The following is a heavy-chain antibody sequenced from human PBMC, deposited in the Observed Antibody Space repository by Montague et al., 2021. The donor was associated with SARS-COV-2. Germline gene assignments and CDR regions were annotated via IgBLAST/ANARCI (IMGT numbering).Heavy chain of an antibody. D-gene: IGHD3-10*01. J-gene: IGHJ6*03. CDR2: INHGGSN. Sequence: SETLSLTCAVHGTSFSGYYWNWIRQPPGKGLEWTGEINHGGSNKYSPSLKSRLTISADTSKNQFSLKLTSVAAADTAVYYCARLRDGVVPSPILGVGPYYSYYYMDVWGRGTTVTVSS. V-gene: IGHV4-34*01. CDR3: ARLRDGVVPSPILGVGPYYSYYYMDV. CDR1: GTSFSGYY.